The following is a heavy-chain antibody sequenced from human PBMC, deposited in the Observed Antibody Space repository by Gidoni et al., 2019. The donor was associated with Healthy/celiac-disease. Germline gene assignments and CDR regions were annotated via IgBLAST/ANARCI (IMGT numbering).Heavy chain of an antibody. CDR2: IKSKADGGTT. D-gene: IGHD6-13*01. V-gene: IGHV3-15*01. CDR3: TTRYAYSSSWYYFDY. CDR1: GFPFSNAW. J-gene: IGHJ4*02. Sequence: EVQLVESGGGLVKPGGSICPSCAASGFPFSNAWVSWVRQAPGKGLEWVGRIKSKADGGTTDYAAPVKGRFTISRDDSKNTLYLQMNSLKTEDTAVYYCTTRYAYSSSWYYFDYWGQGTLVTVSS.